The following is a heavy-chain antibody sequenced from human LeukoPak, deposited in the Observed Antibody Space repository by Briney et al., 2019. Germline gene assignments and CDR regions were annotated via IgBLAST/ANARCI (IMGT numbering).Heavy chain of an antibody. Sequence: GGSLRLSCKASGFTFSSYDMHWVRQAPGKGLEWVAGTSYDGSRKYYADSVKGRFAISRDNSKNTLSLQMTSLRAEDTAVYYCAKIYEAYCRDDCCSRYLDLWGRGTLVTVSS. CDR3: AKIYEAYCRDDCCSRYLDL. V-gene: IGHV3-30*18. CDR1: GFTFSSYD. D-gene: IGHD2-21*02. J-gene: IGHJ2*01. CDR2: TSYDGSRK.